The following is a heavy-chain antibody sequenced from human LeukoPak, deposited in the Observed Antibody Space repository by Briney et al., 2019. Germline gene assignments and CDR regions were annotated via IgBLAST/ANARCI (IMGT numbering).Heavy chain of an antibody. CDR2: ISTSGGST. J-gene: IGHJ4*02. CDR3: VRRGYTYAYDY. V-gene: IGHV3-64D*09. D-gene: IGHD5-18*01. CDR1: GFTFSRYW. Sequence: GGSLRLSCAASGFTFSRYWMHWVRQAPGKGLEYVSAISTSGGSTYYADSVKGRFTISRDNSKNALYLQMSSLRAEDTAVYSSVRRGYTYAYDYWGQGTLVTVSS.